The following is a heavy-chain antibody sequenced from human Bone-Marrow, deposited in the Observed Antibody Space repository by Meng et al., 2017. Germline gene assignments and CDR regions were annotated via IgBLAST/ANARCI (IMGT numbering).Heavy chain of an antibody. D-gene: IGHD6-19*01. Sequence: GESLMISCKASGFIFSNFWMSWVRQAPGKGLEWLANIRRDGSEKYYLDSVKGRFTISRDNAEHSLFLQMNSLTADDTAVYYCATSFDSAGNDWGQGTLVTVSS. CDR1: GFIFSNFW. CDR3: ATSFDSAGND. J-gene: IGHJ4*02. CDR2: IRRDGSEK. V-gene: IGHV3-7*01.